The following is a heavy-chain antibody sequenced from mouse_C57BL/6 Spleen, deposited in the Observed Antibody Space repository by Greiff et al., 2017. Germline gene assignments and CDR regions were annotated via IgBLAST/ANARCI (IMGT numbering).Heavy chain of an antibody. Sequence: VQLQQPGAELVRPGTSVKLSCKASGYTFTSYWMHWVKQRPGQGLEWIGVIDPSDSYTNYNQKFKGKATLTVDTSSSTAYMQLSSLTSEDSAVYYCALYDGYSLCAYWGQGTLVTVSA. CDR1: GYTFTSYW. CDR3: ALYDGYSLCAY. J-gene: IGHJ3*01. CDR2: IDPSDSYT. V-gene: IGHV1-59*01. D-gene: IGHD2-3*01.